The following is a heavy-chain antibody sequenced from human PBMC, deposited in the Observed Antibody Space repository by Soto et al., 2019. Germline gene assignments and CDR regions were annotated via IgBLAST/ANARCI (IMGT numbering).Heavy chain of an antibody. CDR2: ISSSASII. J-gene: IGHJ3*02. CDR1: GFTFSDYY. CDR3: AREGPLGAFDI. Sequence: QVQLVESGGGLVKPGESLRLSCEASGFTFSDYYKSWIRQAPGKGLEWVSYISSSASIIYHADSMRGRFTISRDNAKNSLFLQMNSLRAEDTAVYYCAREGPLGAFDIWGQGTMVTVSS. V-gene: IGHV3-11*01.